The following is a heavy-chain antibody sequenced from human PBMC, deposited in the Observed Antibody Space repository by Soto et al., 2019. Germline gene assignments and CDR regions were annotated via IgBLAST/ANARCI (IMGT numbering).Heavy chain of an antibody. Sequence: GGSLRLSCAASGFSFRNYAMNWVRQAPGKGLEWVSGISDSGGSTYYADSVKGRFTISRDNSKNTLYLQMNSLRAEDTAVYYCAKNQRDELSGNYYFFVDYWGPGTLVTV. V-gene: IGHV3-23*01. J-gene: IGHJ4*02. CDR1: GFSFRNYA. CDR2: ISDSGGST. D-gene: IGHD3-10*01. CDR3: AKNQRDELSGNYYFFVDY.